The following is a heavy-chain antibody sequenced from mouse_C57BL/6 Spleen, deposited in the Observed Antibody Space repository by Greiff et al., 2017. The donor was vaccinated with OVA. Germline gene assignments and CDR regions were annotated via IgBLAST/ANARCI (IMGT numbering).Heavy chain of an antibody. CDR1: GCTFTSYW. CDR2: INPSNGGT. V-gene: IGHV1-53*01. Sequence: VQLQQPGTELVKPGASVKLSCKASGCTFTSYWMHWVKQRPGQGLEWIGNINPSNGGTNYNEKFKSKATLTVDKSSSTAYMQLSSLTSEDSAVYYCARRPNYDEDYYAMDYWGQGTSVTVSS. J-gene: IGHJ4*01. D-gene: IGHD2-4*01. CDR3: ARRPNYDEDYYAMDY.